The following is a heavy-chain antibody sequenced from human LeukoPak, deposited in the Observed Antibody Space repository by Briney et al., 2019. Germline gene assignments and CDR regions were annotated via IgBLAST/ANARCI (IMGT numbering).Heavy chain of an antibody. CDR2: INLNSGGT. CDR3: ARSPDILTGENFDY. D-gene: IGHD3-9*01. V-gene: IGHV1-2*02. J-gene: IGHJ4*02. Sequence: ATVKVSCKASGYTFTGYYMHWVRQAPGQGLEWMGWINLNSGGTNYAQKFQDRVTMTRDTSISTAYMELSRLRFDDTAVYYCARSPDILTGENFDYWGQGTLVTVSS. CDR1: GYTFTGYY.